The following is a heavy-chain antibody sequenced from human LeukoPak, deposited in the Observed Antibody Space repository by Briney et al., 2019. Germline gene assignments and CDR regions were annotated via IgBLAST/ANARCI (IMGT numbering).Heavy chain of an antibody. CDR1: GFTVSCNY. D-gene: IGHD5-12*01. Sequence: PGGSLRLSCSAPGFTVSCNYMRSGRQAPGKGLERVSVIYCGGSPYYAATVKGRFTISRDNSKKTLYLQMNSLRAEDTAVYYCARDQSGYGLNAFDIWGQGTMVTVSS. CDR3: ARDQSGYGLNAFDI. CDR2: IYCGGSP. V-gene: IGHV3-53*01. J-gene: IGHJ3*02.